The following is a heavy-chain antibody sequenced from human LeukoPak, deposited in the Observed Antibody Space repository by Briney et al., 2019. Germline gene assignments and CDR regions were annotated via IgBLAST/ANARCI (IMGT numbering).Heavy chain of an antibody. Sequence: PGGSLRLSCAASGFTFSSYAMNWVRQAPGKGLEWVSAISGSGGSTYYADSVKGRFTISRDNSKNTLYLQMNSLRVEDTAIYYCAKTKDYYDGSGYYRQYFHQWGQGTLVTVSS. CDR3: AKTKDYYDGSGYYRQYFHQ. J-gene: IGHJ1*01. CDR2: ISGSGGST. CDR1: GFTFSSYA. D-gene: IGHD3-22*01. V-gene: IGHV3-23*01.